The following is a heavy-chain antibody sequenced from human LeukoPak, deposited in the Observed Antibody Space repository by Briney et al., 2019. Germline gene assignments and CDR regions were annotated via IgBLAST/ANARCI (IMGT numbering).Heavy chain of an antibody. J-gene: IGHJ4*02. V-gene: IGHV3-49*04. CDR1: GFTFGDYA. CDR3: TSVDYYDSSGEYYFDY. CDR2: IKNKAYGGTT. Sequence: GGSLRLSCTASGFTFGDYAMSWVRQAPGKGLEWVGFIKNKAYGGTTEYAASVKGRFTISRDDSKNIAYLQMNSLKTEDTAVYYCTSVDYYDSSGEYYFDYWGQGTLVTVSS. D-gene: IGHD3-22*01.